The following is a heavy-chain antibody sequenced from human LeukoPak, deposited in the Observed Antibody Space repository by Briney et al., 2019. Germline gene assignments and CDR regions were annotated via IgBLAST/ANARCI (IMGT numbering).Heavy chain of an antibody. Sequence: SETLSLTCAVYSGSFSGYYWIWIPQPPGKGVEWIGEINHSGSTNYNPSLKSRVTISVDTSKNQFSLKLSSVTAADTAVYYCARGVCSGGGCYGLFNYWGQGTLVTVSS. V-gene: IGHV4-34*01. CDR1: SGSFSGYY. D-gene: IGHD2-15*01. J-gene: IGHJ4*02. CDR2: INHSGST. CDR3: ARGVCSGGGCYGLFNY.